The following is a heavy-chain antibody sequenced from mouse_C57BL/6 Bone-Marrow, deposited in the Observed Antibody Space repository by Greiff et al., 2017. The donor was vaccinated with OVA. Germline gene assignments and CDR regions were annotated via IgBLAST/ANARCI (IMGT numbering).Heavy chain of an antibody. CDR3: AIHLAGFAY. V-gene: IGHV5-4*03. Sequence: EVKLVESGGGLVKPGGSLKLSCAASGFTFSSYAMSWVRQTPEKRLEWVATISDGGSYTYYPDNVKGRFTISRDNAKNNLYLQMSQLKTEDTTMYYCAIHLAGFAYWGQGTLVTVSA. CDR2: ISDGGSYT. J-gene: IGHJ3*01. CDR1: GFTFSSYA. D-gene: IGHD6-1*01.